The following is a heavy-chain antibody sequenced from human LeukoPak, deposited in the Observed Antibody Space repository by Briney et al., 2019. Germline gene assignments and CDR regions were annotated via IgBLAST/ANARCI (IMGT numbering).Heavy chain of an antibody. J-gene: IGHJ4*02. CDR1: GYTSTDYY. V-gene: IGHV1-2*02. D-gene: IGHD3-22*01. CDR2: INPNSGGT. CDR3: TREGDSRVY. Sequence: VASVKVSCKASGYTSTDYYIHWVRQAPGQGLEWMGWINPNSGGTLYAQNFQGRVAMTRDTSISTAYMELRWLTSDDTAVYYCTREGDSRVYWGQGTLVTVSS.